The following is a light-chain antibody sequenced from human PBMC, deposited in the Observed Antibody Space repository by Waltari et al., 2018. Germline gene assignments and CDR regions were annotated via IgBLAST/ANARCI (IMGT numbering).Light chain of an antibody. CDR2: DVT. CDR3: SSYTTSWTYV. J-gene: IGLJ1*01. V-gene: IGLV2-14*03. Sequence: QSALTQPAPVSGSPGQSLTISCTGPSSDIASYNYVSWYQQYPGEAPKLIIYDVTSRPSGVSSRFSGSKSGHTAFLTISGLQAEDEADFFCSSYTTSWTYVFGTGTTVNVL. CDR1: SSDIASYNY.